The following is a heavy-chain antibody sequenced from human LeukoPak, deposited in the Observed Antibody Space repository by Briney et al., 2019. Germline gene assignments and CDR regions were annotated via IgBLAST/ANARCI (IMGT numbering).Heavy chain of an antibody. Sequence: SQTLSLTCTVSGGSISSGGYYWSWIRQHPGKGLEWIGYIYYSGSTYYDPSLKSRVTISVDTSKNQFSLKLSSVTAADTAVYYCARVNSSGWYMFDYWGQGTLVTVSS. CDR3: ARVNSSGWYMFDY. V-gene: IGHV4-31*03. J-gene: IGHJ4*02. CDR2: IYYSGST. D-gene: IGHD6-19*01. CDR1: GGSISSGGYY.